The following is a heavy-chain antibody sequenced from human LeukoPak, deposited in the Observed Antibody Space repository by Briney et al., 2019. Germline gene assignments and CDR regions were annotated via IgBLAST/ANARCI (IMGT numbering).Heavy chain of an antibody. CDR1: GFTFSSYW. CDR3: ARRGSYSLFDY. CDR2: MKQDGSEI. J-gene: IGHJ4*02. D-gene: IGHD1-26*01. V-gene: IGHV3-7*01. Sequence: PGGSLRLSCEAPGFTFSSYWMSWVRQAPGKGLEWVANMKQDGSEIYYVGSVRGRFTISRDNAKNSLYLQMNSLRAEGTAVYYCARRGSYSLFDYWGPGTLVTVSS.